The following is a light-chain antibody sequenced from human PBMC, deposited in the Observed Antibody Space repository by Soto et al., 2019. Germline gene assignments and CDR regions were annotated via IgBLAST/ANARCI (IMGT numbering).Light chain of an antibody. J-gene: IGKJ1*01. CDR2: KAS. Sequence: DIRMTQYPSTLSASVGDRVTITCRASQSISSWLAWYQQKPGKAPKLLIYKASSLESGVPSRFSGSGSGTEFTLTISSLQPDDFATYYCQQYNSYSTFGQGTKVDIK. V-gene: IGKV1-5*03. CDR3: QQYNSYST. CDR1: QSISSW.